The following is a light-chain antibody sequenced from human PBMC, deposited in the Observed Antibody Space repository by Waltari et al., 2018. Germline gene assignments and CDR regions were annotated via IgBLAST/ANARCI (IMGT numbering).Light chain of an antibody. CDR1: SSNIENNP. J-gene: IGLJ2*01. CDR2: SNT. CDR3: ASWDYSLNGVV. Sequence: QPVVTQPPSASGTPGQRVTISCSGSSSNIENNPLNWYQQLPGRAPKLLIYSNTHRPSGVPDRFSASTSGRSASLAISGLQSEDEGNYYCASWDYSLNGVVYGGRTKLTVL. V-gene: IGLV1-44*01.